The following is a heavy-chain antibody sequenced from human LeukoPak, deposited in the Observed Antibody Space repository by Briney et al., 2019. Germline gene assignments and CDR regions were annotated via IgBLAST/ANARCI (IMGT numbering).Heavy chain of an antibody. CDR2: INPSGGST. J-gene: IGHJ4*02. CDR1: GYTFTSYH. CDR3: ARGAGLRYFDWFSDY. D-gene: IGHD3-9*01. Sequence: ASVKVSCKASGYTFTSYHMHWVRQAPGQGLEWMGIINPSGGSTSYAQKFQGRVTMTRDTSTSTVYMELSSLRSEDTAVYYCARGAGLRYFDWFSDYWGQGTLVTVSS. V-gene: IGHV1-46*01.